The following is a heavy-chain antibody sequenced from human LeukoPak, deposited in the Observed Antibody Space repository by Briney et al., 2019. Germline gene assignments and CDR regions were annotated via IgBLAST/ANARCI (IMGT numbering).Heavy chain of an antibody. V-gene: IGHV4-39*07. J-gene: IGHJ3*02. D-gene: IGHD3-22*01. CDR3: ARAVGYYDSSGYYYLDAFDI. CDR2: IYYSGST. Sequence: SETLSLTCTVSGGSISSDAYYWGWIRQPPGKGLEWIGSIYYSGSTYYNPSLKSRVTISVDTSKNQFSLKLSSVTAADTAVYYCARAVGYYDSSGYYYLDAFDIRGQGTMVTVSS. CDR1: GGSISSDAYY.